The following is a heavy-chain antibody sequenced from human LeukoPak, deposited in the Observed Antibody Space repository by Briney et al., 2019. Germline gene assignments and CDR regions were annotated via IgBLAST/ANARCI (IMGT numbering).Heavy chain of an antibody. V-gene: IGHV3-66*01. D-gene: IGHD6-6*01. Sequence: PGGSLRLSCAASGFTVSSNYMSWVRQAPGKGLEWVSVIYSGGSTYYADSVKGRFTISRDISKNTLYLQMNSLRAEDTAVYYCARGRPGYYFDYWGQGTLVTVSS. CDR2: IYSGGST. CDR1: GFTVSSNY. J-gene: IGHJ4*02. CDR3: ARGRPGYYFDY.